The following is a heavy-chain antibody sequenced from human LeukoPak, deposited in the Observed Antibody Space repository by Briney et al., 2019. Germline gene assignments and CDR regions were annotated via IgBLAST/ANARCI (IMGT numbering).Heavy chain of an antibody. CDR1: GGSISSYY. J-gene: IGHJ4*02. D-gene: IGHD6-19*01. CDR3: ARVRQWLVDYYFDY. CDR2: IYYSGST. Sequence: SSETLSLTCTVSGGSISSYYWSWIRQPPGKGLEWIGYIYYSGSTNYNPSLKSRVTISVDTSKNQFSLKLSSVTAADTAVYYCARVRQWLVDYYFDYWGQGTLVTVSS. V-gene: IGHV4-59*01.